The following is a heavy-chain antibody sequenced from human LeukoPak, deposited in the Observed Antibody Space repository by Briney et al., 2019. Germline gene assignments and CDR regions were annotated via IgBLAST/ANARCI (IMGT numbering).Heavy chain of an antibody. J-gene: IGHJ4*02. Sequence: GGSLRPSCSASGFTFSTYAMHWVRQAPGKGLEYVSAISSNGGFTYYADSVKGRFTISRDNSKNTLYLQMNSLRADDTAVYYCARGQRAAASFDYWGQGTLVTVSS. CDR1: GFTFSTYA. CDR2: ISSNGGFT. V-gene: IGHV3-64*04. CDR3: ARGQRAAASFDY. D-gene: IGHD6-13*01.